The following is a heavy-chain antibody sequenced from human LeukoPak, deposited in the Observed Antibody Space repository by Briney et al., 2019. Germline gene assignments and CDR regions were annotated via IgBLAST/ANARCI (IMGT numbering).Heavy chain of an antibody. CDR1: GFTFSSYG. CDR2: IWYDGSNK. CDR3: ARDQAAAGTMVYNWFDP. Sequence: GGSLRLACAASGFTFSSYGMHWVRQAPGKRLEWVAVIWYDGSNKYYADSVKGRFTISRDNSKNTLYLQMNSLRAEDTAVYYCARDQAAAGTMVYNWFDPWGQGTLVTVSS. D-gene: IGHD6-13*01. V-gene: IGHV3-33*01. J-gene: IGHJ5*02.